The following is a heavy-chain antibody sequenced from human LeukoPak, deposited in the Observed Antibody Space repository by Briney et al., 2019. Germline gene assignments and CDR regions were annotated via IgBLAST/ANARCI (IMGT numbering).Heavy chain of an antibody. Sequence: PGESLKLSSAASEFTFSSYWMHWVRQAPGKGLVPLSRIKSDGSSTSYADSVKGRFTISRDNAKNTLYLQMNSLRAEDTAVYYCVRGLSVIATLPGFWGQGTLVTVSS. CDR2: IKSDGSST. CDR1: EFTFSSYW. D-gene: IGHD2-21*01. J-gene: IGHJ4*02. V-gene: IGHV3-74*01. CDR3: VRGLSVIATLPGF.